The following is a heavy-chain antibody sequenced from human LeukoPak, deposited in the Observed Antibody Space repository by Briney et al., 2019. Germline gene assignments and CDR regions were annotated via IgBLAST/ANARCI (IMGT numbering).Heavy chain of an antibody. D-gene: IGHD6-6*01. CDR2: INHSGST. J-gene: IGHJ4*02. Sequence: SETLYLTCAVYGGSFSGYYWSWIRQPPGKGLEWIGEINHSGSTNYNPSLKSRVTISVDTSKNQFSLKLSSVTAADTAVYYCARGYLAARPPLHYCGQGTLVTVSS. CDR3: ARGYLAARPPLHY. CDR1: GGSFSGYY. V-gene: IGHV4-34*01.